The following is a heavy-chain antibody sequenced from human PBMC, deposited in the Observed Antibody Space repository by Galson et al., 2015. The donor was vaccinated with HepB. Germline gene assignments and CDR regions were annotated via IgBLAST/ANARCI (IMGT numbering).Heavy chain of an antibody. CDR2: INSDGSRT. Sequence: SLRLSCAASGFTFSSYWMHWVRQAPGKGLVWVSRINSDGSRTSHADSVKGRFTISRDNAKNTLYLQMDSLTAEDTALYFCAREQRRFVLVTTIMYFDLWGRGTLVTVSS. CDR3: AREQRRFVLVTTIMYFDL. J-gene: IGHJ2*01. V-gene: IGHV3-74*01. D-gene: IGHD2-21*02. CDR1: GFTFSSYW.